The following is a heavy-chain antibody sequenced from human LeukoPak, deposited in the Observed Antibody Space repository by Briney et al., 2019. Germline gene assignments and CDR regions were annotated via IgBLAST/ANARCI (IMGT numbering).Heavy chain of an antibody. V-gene: IGHV3-74*01. D-gene: IGHD2-8*01. CDR3: AKDKWWGASDH. CDR2: INVDGTDT. Sequence: GGSLRLACEASGFTFSGHWMRWVRQIAGNWLEWVAMINVDGTDTRYAGSVKGRLTVSRDNAKNMVYLQMSTLRADDTAVYHCAKDKWWGASDHWGQGSLVTVSS. J-gene: IGHJ4*02. CDR1: GFTFSGHW.